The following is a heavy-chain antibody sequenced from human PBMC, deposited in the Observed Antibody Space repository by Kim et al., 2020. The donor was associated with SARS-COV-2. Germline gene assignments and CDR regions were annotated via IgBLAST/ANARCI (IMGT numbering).Heavy chain of an antibody. CDR2: IYYSGST. J-gene: IGHJ4*01. CDR3: ARDSSPYIAAVRGVYF. Sequence: SETLSLTCTVSGGSVSSGSYYWSWIRQPPGKGLEWIGYIYYSGSTNYNPSLKSRVTISVDTSKNQFSLKLSSVTAADTAVYYCARDSSPYIAAVRGVYF. V-gene: IGHV4-61*01. D-gene: IGHD6-13*01. CDR1: GGSVSSGSYY.